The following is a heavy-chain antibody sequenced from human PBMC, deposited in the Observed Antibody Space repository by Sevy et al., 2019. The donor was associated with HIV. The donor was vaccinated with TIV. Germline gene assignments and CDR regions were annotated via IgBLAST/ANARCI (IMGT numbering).Heavy chain of an antibody. CDR1: GFTFSSYA. J-gene: IGHJ4*02. CDR2: ISYDGSNK. Sequence: GGSLRLSCAASGFTFSSYAMHWVRQAPGKGLEWEAVISYDGSNKYYADSVKGRFTISRDNSKNTLYLQMNSLRAEDTAVYYCARVAFIRAYDSSGYSDYWGQGTLVTVSS. CDR3: ARVAFIRAYDSSGYSDY. V-gene: IGHV3-30-3*01. D-gene: IGHD3-22*01.